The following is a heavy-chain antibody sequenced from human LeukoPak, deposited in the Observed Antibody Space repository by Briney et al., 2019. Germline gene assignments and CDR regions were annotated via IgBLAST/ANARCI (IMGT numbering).Heavy chain of an antibody. CDR2: MNPNSGNT. D-gene: IGHD3-22*01. J-gene: IGHJ6*02. CDR1: GYTCTSYD. V-gene: IGHV1-8*01. CDR3: ARRQRITMIVVVIKDGMDV. Sequence: ASVKVSCKASGYTCTSYDINWVRQATGQGLEWMGWMNPNSGNTGYAQKFQGRVTMTRNTSISTAYMELSSLRSEDTAVYYCARRQRITMIVVVIKDGMDVWGQGTTVTVSS.